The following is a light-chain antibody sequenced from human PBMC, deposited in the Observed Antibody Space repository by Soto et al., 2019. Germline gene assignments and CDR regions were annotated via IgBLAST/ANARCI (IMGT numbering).Light chain of an antibody. Sequence: DIQMTQSPSSLSASVGDRVTITCRASQSIRTYVNWYQQKPGKAPNLLIYGASSLQSGVPSRFSGSGSGTDFTLIISSLQPDDFATYYCQQSFNTSRTFGQGTKVEIK. CDR2: GAS. J-gene: IGKJ1*01. CDR1: QSIRTY. V-gene: IGKV1-39*01. CDR3: QQSFNTSRT.